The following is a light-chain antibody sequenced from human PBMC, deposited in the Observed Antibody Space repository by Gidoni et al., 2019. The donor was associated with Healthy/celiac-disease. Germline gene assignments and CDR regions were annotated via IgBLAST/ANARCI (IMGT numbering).Light chain of an antibody. CDR1: QSVSNN. CDR2: GAA. Sequence: EIVMTQSPATLSVSPGERVTLSCRASQSVSNNLVWYQQKPGQAPRLLIYGAATRATDIPARFSGSGSGTEFTLTISSLQSEDFAVYYCQKYNTFGGGTKVEIK. V-gene: IGKV3-15*01. CDR3: QKYNT. J-gene: IGKJ4*01.